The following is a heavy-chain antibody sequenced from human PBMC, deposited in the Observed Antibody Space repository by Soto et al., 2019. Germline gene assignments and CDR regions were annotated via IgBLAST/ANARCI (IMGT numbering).Heavy chain of an antibody. Sequence: XDSLKVSWKCSGYRFTSYGIALVRQMPGKGLEWMGIIYPGDSDTRYSPSFQGQVTISADKSISTAYLQWSSLKASDTAIYYCPRPRPGSSRLDYYGMDVWGQGTTVTVSS. CDR3: PRPRPGSSRLDYYGMDV. V-gene: IGHV5-51*01. J-gene: IGHJ6*02. D-gene: IGHD3-16*02. CDR2: IYPGDSDT. CDR1: GYRFTSYG.